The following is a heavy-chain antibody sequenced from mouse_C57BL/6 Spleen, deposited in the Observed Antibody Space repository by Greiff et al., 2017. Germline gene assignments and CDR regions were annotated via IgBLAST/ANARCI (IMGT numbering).Heavy chain of an antibody. D-gene: IGHD1-1*01. Sequence: QVQLQQPGAELVKPGASVKMSCKASGYTFTSYWITWVKQRPGQGLAWIGDIYPGSGSTNYNEKFKSKATLTVDTSSSTAYMQLSSLTSEDSAVYYCARTEYYGSSEGDYWGQGTTLTVSS. V-gene: IGHV1-55*01. CDR3: ARTEYYGSSEGDY. J-gene: IGHJ2*01. CDR1: GYTFTSYW. CDR2: IYPGSGST.